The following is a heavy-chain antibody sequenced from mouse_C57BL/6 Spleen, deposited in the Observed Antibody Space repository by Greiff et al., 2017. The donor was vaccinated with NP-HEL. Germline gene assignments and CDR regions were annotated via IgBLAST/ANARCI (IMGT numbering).Heavy chain of an antibody. Sequence: QVHVRQSGAELARPGASVKLSCKASGYTFTSYGISWVKQRTGQGLEWIGEIYPRSGNTYYNEKFKGKATLTADKSSSTAYMELRSLTSEDSAVYFCARKTTGGFDYWGQGTTLTVSS. CDR2: IYPRSGNT. CDR3: ARKTTGGFDY. CDR1: GYTFTSYG. V-gene: IGHV1-81*01. D-gene: IGHD1-1*01. J-gene: IGHJ2*01.